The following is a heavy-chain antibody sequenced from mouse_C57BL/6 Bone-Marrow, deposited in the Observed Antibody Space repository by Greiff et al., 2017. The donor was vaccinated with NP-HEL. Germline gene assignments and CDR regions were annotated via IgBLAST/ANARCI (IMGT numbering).Heavy chain of an antibody. V-gene: IGHV1-81*01. Sequence: QVQLKESGAELARPGASVKLSCKASGYTFTSYGISWVKQRTGQGLEWIGEIYPRSGNTYYNEKFKGKATLTADKSSSTAYMELRSLTSEDSAVYFCARRSNYPAYWGQGTLVTVSA. CDR1: GYTFTSYG. CDR3: ARRSNYPAY. J-gene: IGHJ3*01. D-gene: IGHD2-5*01. CDR2: IYPRSGNT.